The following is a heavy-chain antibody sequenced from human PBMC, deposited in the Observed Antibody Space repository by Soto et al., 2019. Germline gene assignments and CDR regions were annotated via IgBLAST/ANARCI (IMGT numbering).Heavy chain of an antibody. J-gene: IGHJ4*02. V-gene: IGHV4-31*03. CDR2: IDNTGSA. Sequence: SETLSLTCTVSGASVSSGVYYWTCILQHPGKGLEWIGYIDNTGSAYYNPSLTGRVDISVDTSKNQFSLNLQSLTAADTAFYYCAGAVSDFDVRRYRTSYFDQWGQGILVTVSS. D-gene: IGHD3-10*02. CDR3: AGAVSDFDVRRYRTSYFDQ. CDR1: GASVSSGVYY.